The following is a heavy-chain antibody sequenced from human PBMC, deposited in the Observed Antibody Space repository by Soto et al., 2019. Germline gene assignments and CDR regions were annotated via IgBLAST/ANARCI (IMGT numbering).Heavy chain of an antibody. D-gene: IGHD5-12*01. CDR3: ARGNHRWLQLWYFDL. Sequence: QVQLVQSGAEVKKPGSSVTVSCKASGGTFSSYTISWVRQAPGQGLEWMGGIIPIFGTANYAQKFQGRVTITADESTGTGDMELSSLRSEDTAVYYCARGNHRWLQLWYFDLWGRGTLVTVSS. CDR1: GGTFSSYT. CDR2: IIPIFGTA. J-gene: IGHJ2*01. V-gene: IGHV1-69*12.